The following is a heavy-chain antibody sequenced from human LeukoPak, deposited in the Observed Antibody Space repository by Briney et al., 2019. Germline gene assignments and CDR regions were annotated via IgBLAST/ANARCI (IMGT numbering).Heavy chain of an antibody. CDR2: IFYSGGT. D-gene: IGHD2-15*01. J-gene: IGHJ6*03. CDR1: GGSINTPNYY. CDR3: ARDAVGYCTGGRCSSSPFYYMDV. V-gene: IGHV4-39*07. Sequence: SETLSLTCTVSGGSINTPNYYWGWIRQTPGKGLEWIGNIFYSGGTYYSPSLTSRVTISLDTSRNQFSLKLNSVTAADTAVYYCARDAVGYCTGGRCSSSPFYYMDVWGKGTTVTISS.